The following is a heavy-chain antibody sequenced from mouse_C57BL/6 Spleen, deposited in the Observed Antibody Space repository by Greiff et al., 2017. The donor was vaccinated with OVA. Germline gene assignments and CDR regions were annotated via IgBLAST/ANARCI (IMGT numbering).Heavy chain of an antibody. Sequence: QVQLQQPGAELVKPGASVKMSCKASGYTFTSYWITWVKQRPGKGLAWIGDIYPGSGSTNYNEKFKSKSTLPVDTSSSTAYMQLSSRTSEDSAEYCGARGRDYYGSSYCDSWGQGTTLTVSS. CDR3: ARGRDYYGSSYCDS. CDR1: GYTFTSYW. D-gene: IGHD1-1*01. CDR2: IYPGSGST. J-gene: IGHJ2*01. V-gene: IGHV1-55*01.